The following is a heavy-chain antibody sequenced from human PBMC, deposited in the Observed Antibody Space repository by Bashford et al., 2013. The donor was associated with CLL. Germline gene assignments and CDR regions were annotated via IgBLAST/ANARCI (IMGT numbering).Heavy chain of an antibody. V-gene: IGHV4-34*01. D-gene: IGHD3-22*01. J-gene: IGHJ6*02. Sequence: SETLSLTCAVYGGSFSGYYWSWIRQPPGKGLEWIGEINHSGSTNYNPSLKSRVTISVDTSKNQFSLKLSSVTAADTAVYYCARGPMIVVVINPGEPYYYYYYGMDVWGQGTTVTGSS. CDR3: ARGPMIVVVINPGEPYYYYYYGMDV. CDR1: GGSFSGYY. CDR2: INHSGST.